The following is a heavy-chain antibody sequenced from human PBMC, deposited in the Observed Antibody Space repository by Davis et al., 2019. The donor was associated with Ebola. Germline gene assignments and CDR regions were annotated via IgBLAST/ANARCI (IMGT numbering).Heavy chain of an antibody. CDR2: VIPMFRSP. CDR3: ARQGYASGSYYRYFEF. J-gene: IGHJ4*02. D-gene: IGHD3-10*01. Sequence: SVKVSCKASGGTFSSYTITWVRQAPGQGLEWMGWVIPMFRSPNYAQKFQGRVTITADESTKSVYMELSSLTSEDTAVYYCARQGYASGSYYRYFEFWGQGTLVTVSS. CDR1: GGTFSSYT. V-gene: IGHV1-69*13.